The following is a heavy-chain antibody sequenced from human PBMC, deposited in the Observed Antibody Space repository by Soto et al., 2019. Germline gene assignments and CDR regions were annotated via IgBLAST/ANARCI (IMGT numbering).Heavy chain of an antibody. V-gene: IGHV5-10-1*01. CDR2: IDPSDSYT. CDR1: GYSFTSYW. D-gene: IGHD6-6*01. Sequence: LGESLKISCKGSGYSFTSYWISWVRQMPGKGLEWMGRIDPSDSYTNYSPSFQGHVTISADKSISTAYLQWSSLKASDTAMYYCARDLVRFLDAFDIWGQGTMVTVSS. CDR3: ARDLVRFLDAFDI. J-gene: IGHJ3*02.